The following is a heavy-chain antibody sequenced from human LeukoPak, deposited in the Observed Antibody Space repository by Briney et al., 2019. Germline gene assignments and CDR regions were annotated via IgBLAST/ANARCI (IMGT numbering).Heavy chain of an antibody. V-gene: IGHV3-9*01. D-gene: IGHD6-13*01. CDR2: VGWNSGSI. CDR1: GFTFDDYA. Sequence: SLRLSCAASGFTFDDYAMHWVRQAPGKGLEWVSGVGWNSGSIGYGDSVKGRFTISRDNSKNTLYLQMNSLRAEDTAVYYCAKPPPDSSSWLFDYWGQGTLVTVSS. CDR3: AKPPPDSSSWLFDY. J-gene: IGHJ4*02.